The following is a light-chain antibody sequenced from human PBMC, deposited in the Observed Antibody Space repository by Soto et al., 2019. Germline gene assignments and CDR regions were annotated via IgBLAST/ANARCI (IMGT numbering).Light chain of an antibody. V-gene: IGKV3-15*01. CDR3: QQYNEWPET. J-gene: IGKJ1*01. CDR2: GAS. Sequence: EIVMTQSPATLSVSPGERATLSCRASHSVRSSLAWYQQKPGQAPMLLIHGASTRATGIPGRFSGSGSGTEFTLIISSLQSEDFAVYYCQQYNEWPETFGHGTKVDIK. CDR1: HSVRSS.